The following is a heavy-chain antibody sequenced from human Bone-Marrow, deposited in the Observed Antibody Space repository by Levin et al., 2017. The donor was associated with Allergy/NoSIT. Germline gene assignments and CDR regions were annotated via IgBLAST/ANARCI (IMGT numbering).Heavy chain of an antibody. CDR3: AKSPARVLIAVAPSNLDS. Sequence: GESLKISCAASGFIFRNYAMTWVRQAPGKGLEWVSGISDGGVSTYYADSVKGRFTISRDNSQNRVYLQMNSLRAEDAATYYCAKSPARVLIAVAPSNLDSWGQGTVVSVSS. V-gene: IGHV3-23*01. J-gene: IGHJ4*02. D-gene: IGHD2-21*01. CDR1: GFIFRNYA. CDR2: ISDGGVST.